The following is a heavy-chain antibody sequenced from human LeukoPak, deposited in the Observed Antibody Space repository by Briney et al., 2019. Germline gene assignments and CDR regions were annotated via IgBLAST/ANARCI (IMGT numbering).Heavy chain of an antibody. J-gene: IGHJ4*02. CDR3: AREDSSGYYYFDY. D-gene: IGHD3-22*01. Sequence: SVKVSCKASGYTFTGYYMHWLRQAPGQGLEWMGWINPNSGGTNYAQKFQGRVTMTRDTSISTAYMELSRLRSDDTAVYYCAREDSSGYYYFDYWGQGTLVTVSS. V-gene: IGHV1-2*02. CDR1: GYTFTGYY. CDR2: INPNSGGT.